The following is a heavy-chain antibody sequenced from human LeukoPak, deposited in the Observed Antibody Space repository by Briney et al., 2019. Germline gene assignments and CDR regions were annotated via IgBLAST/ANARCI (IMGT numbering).Heavy chain of an antibody. Sequence: SETLSLTCAVYGGSFSGYYWSWIRQPPGKGLEWIGEINHSGSTNYNPSLKSRVTISVDTSKNQFSLKLSSVTAADTAVYYCARGRCITWFDPWGQGTLVTVSS. CDR2: INHSGST. CDR1: GGSFSGYY. D-gene: IGHD2-15*01. J-gene: IGHJ5*02. CDR3: ARGRCITWFDP. V-gene: IGHV4-34*01.